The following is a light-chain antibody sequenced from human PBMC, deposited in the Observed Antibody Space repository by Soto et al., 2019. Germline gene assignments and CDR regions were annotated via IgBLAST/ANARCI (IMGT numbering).Light chain of an antibody. CDR3: QRFNTWPRT. J-gene: IGKJ1*01. CDR1: QSVNNNF. CDR2: AAS. Sequence: EIVLTQSPGTLSLSPGERVTLSCRASQSVNNNFLSWYQQKPGQAPRLLIYAASSGATGIPDRFSGSGSGTDFTLTISSLQSEDFAVYYCQRFNTWPRTFGQGTKVDIK. V-gene: IGKV3-20*01.